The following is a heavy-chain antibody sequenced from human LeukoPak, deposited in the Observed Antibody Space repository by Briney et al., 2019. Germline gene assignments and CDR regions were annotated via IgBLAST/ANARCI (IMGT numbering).Heavy chain of an antibody. CDR3: TTFYMYGSY. Sequence: GGSLRLSCAASGFTFTNAWMSWVRQAPGKGLEWVGRIKSNPDGGTIDYAAPVKGRFTISRDDSKNTLYLQINSLETEDTAVYYCTTFYMYGSYWGQGTLVTVSS. V-gene: IGHV3-15*01. J-gene: IGHJ4*02. CDR1: GFTFTNAW. D-gene: IGHD3-10*01. CDR2: IKSNPDGGTI.